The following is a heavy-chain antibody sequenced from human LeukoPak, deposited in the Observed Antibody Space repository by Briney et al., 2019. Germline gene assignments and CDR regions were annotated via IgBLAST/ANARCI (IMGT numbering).Heavy chain of an antibody. CDR2: INPYNGNT. CDR1: GYTFNYYG. CDR3: ARPDSGGYFFFDS. V-gene: IGHV1-18*01. Sequence: ASVTVSCKTSGYTFNYYGITWVRQAPGQGLEWMAWINPYNGNTNYAQSLQGRATVTTDTSTSTAYMELRSLRSDDTAIYYCARPDSGGYFFFDSWGQGTLVTVSS. D-gene: IGHD3-22*01. J-gene: IGHJ4*02.